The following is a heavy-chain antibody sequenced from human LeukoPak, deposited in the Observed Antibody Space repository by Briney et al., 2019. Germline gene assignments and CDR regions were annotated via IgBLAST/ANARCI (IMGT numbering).Heavy chain of an antibody. J-gene: IGHJ4*02. V-gene: IGHV4-59*01. Sequence: SETLSLTCTVSGGSISSYYWSWIRQPPGKGLEWIGYIYYSGSTNYNPSLKSRVTISVDTSKNQFSLKLSSVTAADTAVYYCASQVAARFFDYWGQGTLVTVSS. CDR3: ASQVAARFFDY. D-gene: IGHD6-6*01. CDR2: IYYSGST. CDR1: GGSISSYY.